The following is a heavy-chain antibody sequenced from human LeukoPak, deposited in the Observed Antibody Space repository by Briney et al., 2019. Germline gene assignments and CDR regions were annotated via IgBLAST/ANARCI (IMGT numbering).Heavy chain of an antibody. D-gene: IGHD4-17*01. CDR3: ARDGRTYGDAFDI. CDR2: ISSSANII. Sequence: GGSLRLSCAASGFTFSDYAMNWVRQAPGKGLEWVSYISSSANIIYYEDSVKGRVTISRDNAKNSLYLQMNSLRAEDTAVYYCARDGRTYGDAFDIWGQGTMVTVSS. CDR1: GFTFSDYA. V-gene: IGHV3-48*03. J-gene: IGHJ3*02.